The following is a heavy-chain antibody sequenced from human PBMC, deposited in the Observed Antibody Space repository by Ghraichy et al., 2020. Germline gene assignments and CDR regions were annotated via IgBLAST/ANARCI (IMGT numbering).Heavy chain of an antibody. Sequence: MGGFDPEDGETIYAQKFQGRVTMTEDTSTDTAYMELSTLRSEDTAVYYCATDVAGSYYQWGQGTLVTVSS. CDR3: ATDVAGSYYQ. D-gene: IGHD1-26*01. V-gene: IGHV1-24*01. J-gene: IGHJ4*02. CDR2: FDPEDGET.